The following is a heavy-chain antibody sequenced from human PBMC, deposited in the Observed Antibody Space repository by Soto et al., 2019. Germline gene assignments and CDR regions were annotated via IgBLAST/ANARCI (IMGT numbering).Heavy chain of an antibody. Sequence: SLRLSCAASGFTFTSYGMHWVRQAPGKGLEWMALILHDGSAEYYADSVKGRFTISRDNSKNTLYLQMNSLRAEDTAVYYCARSRDGYSFYFYYGMDGWGQGTAVTVSS. CDR3: ARSRDGYSFYFYYGMDG. J-gene: IGHJ6*02. CDR2: ILHDGSAE. CDR1: GFTFTSYG. V-gene: IGHV3-30*03. D-gene: IGHD4-4*01.